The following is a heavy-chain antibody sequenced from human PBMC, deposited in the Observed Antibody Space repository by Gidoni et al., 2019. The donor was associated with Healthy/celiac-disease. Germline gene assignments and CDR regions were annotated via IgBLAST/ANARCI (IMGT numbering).Heavy chain of an antibody. J-gene: IGHJ4*02. CDR1: GYTFTSYG. V-gene: IGHV1-18*01. D-gene: IGHD3-10*01. CDR2: ISAYNGNT. CDR3: ARAIQLLLFGEPLYYFDY. Sequence: QVQLVQSGAAVKKPGAAVKVSCKASGYTFTSYGIRWVRQAPGQGLEWMGWISAYNGNTNYAQKLQGRVTMTTDTSTSTAYMVLRSLRADDTAVYYCARAIQLLLFGEPLYYFDYWGQGTLVTVSS.